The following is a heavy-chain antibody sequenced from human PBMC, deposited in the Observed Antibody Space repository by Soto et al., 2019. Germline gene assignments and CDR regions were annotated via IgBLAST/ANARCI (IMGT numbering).Heavy chain of an antibody. CDR1: GYTFTSYA. D-gene: IGHD6-6*01. Sequence: ASVKVSCKASGYTFTSYAMHWVRQAPGQRLEWMGWINAGNGNTKYSQKFQGRVTITRDTSASTAYMELSSLRSEDTAVYYCAREGMAARPRPRGWSDYYYYYGMDVWGQGTTVTVSS. V-gene: IGHV1-3*01. J-gene: IGHJ6*02. CDR3: AREGMAARPRPRGWSDYYYYYGMDV. CDR2: INAGNGNT.